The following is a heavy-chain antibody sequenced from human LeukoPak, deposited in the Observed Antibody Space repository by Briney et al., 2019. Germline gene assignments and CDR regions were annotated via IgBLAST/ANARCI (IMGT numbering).Heavy chain of an antibody. CDR2: IYSGGST. D-gene: IGHD3-3*01. V-gene: IGHV3-53*01. Sequence: GGSLRLSCAASGFIFNKAWMNWVRQAPGKGLEWVSVIYSGGSTYYADSVKGRFTISRDNSKNTLYLQMNSLRAEDTAVYYCAREGRSTYDFWSGYSHYYYYYMDVWGKGTTVTVSS. J-gene: IGHJ6*03. CDR1: GFIFNKAW. CDR3: AREGRSTYDFWSGYSHYYYYYMDV.